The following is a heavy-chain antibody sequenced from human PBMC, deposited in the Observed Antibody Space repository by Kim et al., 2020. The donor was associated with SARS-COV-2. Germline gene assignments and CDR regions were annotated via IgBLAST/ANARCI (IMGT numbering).Heavy chain of an antibody. Sequence: DPVKGRFTISRDNSKNPLYLQMNSLRAEDTAVYYCAKDSSSSKYYFDYWGQGTLVTVSS. V-gene: IGHV3-33*06. CDR3: AKDSSSSKYYFDY. J-gene: IGHJ4*02. D-gene: IGHD6-6*01.